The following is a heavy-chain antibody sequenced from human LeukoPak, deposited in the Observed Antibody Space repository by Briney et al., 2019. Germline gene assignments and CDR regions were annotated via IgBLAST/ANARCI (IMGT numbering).Heavy chain of an antibody. D-gene: IGHD3-22*01. CDR2: IYYSGNT. J-gene: IGHJ3*02. V-gene: IGHV4-30-4*08. Sequence: PSETLSLTCTVSGGSVSSADYYWSWIRQPPGKGLEWIGYIYYSGNTYYNPSLKSRVTISVDRSKNQFSLKQSSVTAADTAVYYCARATITMAVGVPADAFDIWGRGTMVTVSS. CDR3: ARATITMAVGVPADAFDI. CDR1: GGSVSSADYY.